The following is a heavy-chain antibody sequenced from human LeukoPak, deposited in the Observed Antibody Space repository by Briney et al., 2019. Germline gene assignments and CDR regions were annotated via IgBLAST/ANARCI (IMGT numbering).Heavy chain of an antibody. CDR1: GFIFSSHW. CDR3: ARESYCSSTSCYLSVYFDY. J-gene: IGHJ4*02. V-gene: IGHV3-74*01. CDR2: INTDGSST. Sequence: GGSLRLSCAASGFIFSSHWMSWVRQAPGKGLVWVSRINTDGSSTSYADSVKGRFTISRDNAKNTLYLQMNSLRAEDTAVYYCARESYCSSTSCYLSVYFDYWGQGTLVTVSS. D-gene: IGHD2-2*01.